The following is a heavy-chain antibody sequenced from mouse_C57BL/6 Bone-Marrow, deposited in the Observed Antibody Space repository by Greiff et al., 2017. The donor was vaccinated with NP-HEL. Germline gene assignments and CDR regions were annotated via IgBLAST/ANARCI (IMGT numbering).Heavy chain of an antibody. CDR2: IDPEDGDT. Sequence: VQLKESGAELVRPGASVKLSCTASGFNIKDYYMHWVKQRPEQGLEWIGRIDPEDGDTEYAPKFQGKATMTADTSSNTAYLQLSRLTSDDTAGYYCTMEGMYYCSSSYLDYWGQGTTLTVSS. V-gene: IGHV14-1*01. J-gene: IGHJ2*01. D-gene: IGHD1-1*01. CDR3: TMEGMYYCSSSYLDY. CDR1: GFNIKDYY.